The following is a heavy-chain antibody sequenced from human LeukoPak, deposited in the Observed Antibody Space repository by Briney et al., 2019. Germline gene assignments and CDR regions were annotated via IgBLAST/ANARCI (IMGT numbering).Heavy chain of an antibody. Sequence: GGSLRLSCAASGFTFSSYSMNWVRQAPGKGLEWVSYLSSSGSTIYYADSVKGRFTISRDNARNSLYLQMNSLRAEDTAVYYCAELGITMIGGVWGKGTTVTISS. CDR2: LSSSGSTI. CDR3: AELGITMIGGV. CDR1: GFTFSSYS. J-gene: IGHJ6*04. D-gene: IGHD3-10*02. V-gene: IGHV3-48*04.